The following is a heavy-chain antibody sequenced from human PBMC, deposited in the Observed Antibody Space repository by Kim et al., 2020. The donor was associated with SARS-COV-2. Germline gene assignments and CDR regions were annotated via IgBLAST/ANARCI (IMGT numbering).Heavy chain of an antibody. Sequence: ASVKVSCKASGYTFISYAMNWVRQAPGQGLEWMGWINTNTGNPTYAQGFTGRFVFSLDTSVSTAYLQISSLKAEDTAVYYCARENRLYYYDSSGYYSDGFDIWGQETMVTVSS. CDR2: INTNTGNP. V-gene: IGHV7-4-1*02. J-gene: IGHJ3*02. D-gene: IGHD3-22*01. CDR3: ARENRLYYYDSSGYYSDGFDI. CDR1: GYTFISYA.